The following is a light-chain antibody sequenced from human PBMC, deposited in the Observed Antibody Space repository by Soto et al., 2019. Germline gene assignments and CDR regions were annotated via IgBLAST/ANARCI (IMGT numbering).Light chain of an antibody. CDR1: SSDVGRYNY. J-gene: IGLJ3*02. V-gene: IGLV2-11*01. Sequence: QSVLTQPRSVSGSPGQSITISCTGSSSDVGRYNYVSWFQQYSGKAPKLIIFDVSQRPSGVPDRFSGSKSANTASLTISGLQSEDEADYYCCSYAGRDTPVLFGGGTQLTVL. CDR2: DVS. CDR3: CSYAGRDTPVL.